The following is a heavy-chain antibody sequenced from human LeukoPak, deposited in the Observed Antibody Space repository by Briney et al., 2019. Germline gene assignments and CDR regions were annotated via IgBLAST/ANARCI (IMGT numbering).Heavy chain of an antibody. J-gene: IGHJ6*02. CDR2: INPESGGA. V-gene: IGHV1-2*02. Sequence: ASVKVACKASGYTFTSYYMHWVRQAPGQGLEWMGWINPESGGANFAQKFQGRVTMTRDTSISTAYMELSSLRSDDTAVYYCARDFPARGYGMDVWGQGTTVTVSS. CDR3: ARDFPARGYGMDV. CDR1: GYTFTSYY.